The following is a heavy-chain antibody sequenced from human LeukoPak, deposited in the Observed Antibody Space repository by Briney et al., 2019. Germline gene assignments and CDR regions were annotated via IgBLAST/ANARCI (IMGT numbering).Heavy chain of an antibody. CDR3: ARHVTGDGYNPLYSDY. V-gene: IGHV4-4*09. CDR2: IYTSGST. D-gene: IGHD5-24*01. J-gene: IGHJ4*02. CDR1: GGSISSYY. Sequence: SETLSLTCTVSGGSISSYYWSWIRQPPGKGLEWIGYIYTSGSTNYNPSLKSRVTISVDTSKNQLSLKLSSVTAADTAVYYCARHVTGDGYNPLYSDYWGQGTLVTVSS.